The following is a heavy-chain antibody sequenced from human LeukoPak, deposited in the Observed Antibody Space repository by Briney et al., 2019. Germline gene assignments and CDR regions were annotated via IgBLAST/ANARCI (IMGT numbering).Heavy chain of an antibody. CDR1: GGSISSSSYY. V-gene: IGHV4-39*01. CDR2: IYYSGST. Sequence: PSETLSLTCTVSGGSISSSSYYWGWIRQPPGKGLEWIGSIYYSGSTYYNPSLKSRVTISVDTSKNQFSLKLSSVTAADTAVYYCARHYTPTQRKERIAAAPWGQGTLVTVSS. J-gene: IGHJ5*02. CDR3: ARHYTPTQRKERIAAAP. D-gene: IGHD6-13*01.